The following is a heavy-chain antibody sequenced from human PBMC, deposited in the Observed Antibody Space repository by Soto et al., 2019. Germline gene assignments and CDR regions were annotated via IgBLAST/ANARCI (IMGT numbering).Heavy chain of an antibody. CDR1: GFTFSSYG. Sequence: QVQLVESGGGVVQPGRSLRLSCAASGFTFSSYGMHWVRQAPGKGLEWVAVISYDGSNKYYADSVKGRFTISRDNSKNPLYLQMNSLRAEATAVYYCAKAAAIWREGYYYYYMDVWGKGTTVTVSS. D-gene: IGHD2-2*02. J-gene: IGHJ6*03. CDR2: ISYDGSNK. V-gene: IGHV3-30*18. CDR3: AKAAAIWREGYYYYYMDV.